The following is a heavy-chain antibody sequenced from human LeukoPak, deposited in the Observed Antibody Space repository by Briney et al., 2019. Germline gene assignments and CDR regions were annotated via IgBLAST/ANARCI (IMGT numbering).Heavy chain of an antibody. CDR1: GGSFSGEY. CDR3: ARGRGYYYYYMDV. J-gene: IGHJ6*03. CDR2: INHSGST. V-gene: IGHV4-34*01. Sequence: SETLSLTCAVYGGSFSGEYWSWIRKPPGKGMEWIGEINHSGSTNYNPSLKSRVTISVDTSKNQFSLKLSSVTAADTAVYYCARGRGYYYYYMDVWGKGTTVTVSS.